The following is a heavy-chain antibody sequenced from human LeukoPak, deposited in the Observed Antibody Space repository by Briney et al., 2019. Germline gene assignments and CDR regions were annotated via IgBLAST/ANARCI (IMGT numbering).Heavy chain of an antibody. D-gene: IGHD6-13*01. CDR1: GFTSSSYA. CDR2: ISGSGGST. Sequence: GGSLRLSCAASGFTSSSYAMSWVRQAPGKGLEWVSAISGSGGSTYYADSVKGRFTISRDNSKNTLYLQMNSLRAEDTAVYYCATTGYSSSWYFDYWGQGTLVTVSS. CDR3: ATTGYSSSWYFDY. J-gene: IGHJ4*02. V-gene: IGHV3-23*01.